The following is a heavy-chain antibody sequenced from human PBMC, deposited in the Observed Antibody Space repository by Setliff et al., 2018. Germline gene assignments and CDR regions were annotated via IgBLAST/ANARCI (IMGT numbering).Heavy chain of an antibody. CDR3: ARILGYCSGGSCYVPY. CDR1: GYSISSGYY. V-gene: IGHV4-38-2*01. J-gene: IGHJ4*02. D-gene: IGHD2-15*01. Sequence: PSETLSLTCAVSGYSISSGYYWGWIRQPPGKGLEWIGNIYYGGSAYYNPSLKSRVTISVDTSKNQFFLKLSSVTAADTAMYYCARILGYCSGGSCYVPYWGQGTLVTVSS. CDR2: IYYGGSA.